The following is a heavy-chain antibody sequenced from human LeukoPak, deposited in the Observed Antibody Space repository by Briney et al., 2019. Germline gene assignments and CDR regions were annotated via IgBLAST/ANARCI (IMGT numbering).Heavy chain of an antibody. CDR2: ISWNSGSI. J-gene: IGHJ4*02. CDR1: GFTFDDYA. D-gene: IGHD2-2*01. Sequence: GGSLRLSCAASGFTFDDYAMHWVRKAPGKGVEWVSGISWNSGSIGYADSVKGRFTISRDNAKNSLYLQMNSLRAEDTAIYYCAKVPIVPAAHFDFWGQGTLVTVSS. CDR3: AKVPIVPAAHFDF. V-gene: IGHV3-9*01.